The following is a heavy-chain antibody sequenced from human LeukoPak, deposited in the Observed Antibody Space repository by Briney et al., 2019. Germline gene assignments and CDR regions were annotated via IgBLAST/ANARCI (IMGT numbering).Heavy chain of an antibody. Sequence: SVKVSCKASGGTFSSYAISWVRQAPGQGLEWMGRIIPILGIANYAQKFQGRVTITADKSTSTAYMELSSLRSEDTAVYYCARETQVGATNGYYYYYYGMDVWGQGTTVTVSS. V-gene: IGHV1-69*04. D-gene: IGHD1-26*01. CDR1: GGTFSSYA. CDR3: ARETQVGATNGYYYYYYGMDV. J-gene: IGHJ6*02. CDR2: IIPILGIA.